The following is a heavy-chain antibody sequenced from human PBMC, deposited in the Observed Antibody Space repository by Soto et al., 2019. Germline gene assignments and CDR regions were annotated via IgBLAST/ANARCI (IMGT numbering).Heavy chain of an antibody. CDR2: IYYSGST. Sequence: SETLSLTCTVSGGSISSYYWSWIRQPPGKGLEWIGYIYYSGSTNYNPSLKSRVTISVDTSKNQFSLKLSSVTAADTAVYYCARKGTYSGYPGGFDYWGQGTLVTVSS. V-gene: IGHV4-59*01. J-gene: IGHJ4*02. CDR1: GGSISSYY. CDR3: ARKGTYSGYPGGFDY. D-gene: IGHD5-12*01.